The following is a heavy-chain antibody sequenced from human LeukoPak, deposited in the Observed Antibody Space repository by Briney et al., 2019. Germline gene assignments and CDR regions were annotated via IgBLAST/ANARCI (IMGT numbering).Heavy chain of an antibody. D-gene: IGHD3-22*01. CDR2: ISAYNGNT. CDR3: ARVGDPYYYDSSGYYLYYFDY. CDR1: GYTFTSHG. V-gene: IGHV1-18*01. J-gene: IGHJ4*02. Sequence: GASVKVSCKASGYTFTSHGISWVRQAPGQGLEWMGWISAYNGNTNYAQKLQGRVTMTTDTSTSTAYMELRSLRSDDTAVYYYARVGDPYYYDSSGYYLYYFDYWGQGTLVTVSS.